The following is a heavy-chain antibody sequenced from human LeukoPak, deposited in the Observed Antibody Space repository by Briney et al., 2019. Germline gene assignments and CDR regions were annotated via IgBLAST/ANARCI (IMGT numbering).Heavy chain of an antibody. D-gene: IGHD3-10*01. V-gene: IGHV4-39*01. Sequence: SETLSLTCTVSGGSISSSSYYWGWIRQPPGKGLEWIGSVYYRGSTYYNPSLKSRVTISIDTSKNQFSLNLSSVTAADTAVYYCVRCDSGAGSYSPHFDSWGQGTLVTVSS. CDR3: VRCDSGAGSYSPHFDS. CDR1: GGSISSSSYY. CDR2: VYYRGST. J-gene: IGHJ4*02.